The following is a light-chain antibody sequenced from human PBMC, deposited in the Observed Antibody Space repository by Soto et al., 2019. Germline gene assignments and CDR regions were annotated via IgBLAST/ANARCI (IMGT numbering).Light chain of an antibody. Sequence: DIEMTQSPYSLSASVGDRVAITCRASPSIGKYVHWYQQKPGKAPNLLIYGASSLQSGVPSRFSGSGSGTEFTLTISSLQPEDFAHYFCQQSYSSPFAFGPGTTVEVK. CDR1: PSIGKY. V-gene: IGKV1-39*01. CDR3: QQSYSSPFA. J-gene: IGKJ3*01. CDR2: GAS.